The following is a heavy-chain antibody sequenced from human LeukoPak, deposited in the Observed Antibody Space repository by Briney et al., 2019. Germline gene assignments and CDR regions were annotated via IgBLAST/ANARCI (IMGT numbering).Heavy chain of an antibody. V-gene: IGHV3-48*01. D-gene: IGHD5-18*01. CDR3: ARNRNTADDY. CDR1: GFTFSDSS. Sequence: GGSLRLSCTASGFTFSDSSMNWVRQAPGKGLEWLSYISSSSTTIYYADSVKGRFTISRDDAKNSLYLQMSSLRAEDTAVYYCARNRNTADDYWGQGILVTVSS. CDR2: ISSSSTTI. J-gene: IGHJ4*02.